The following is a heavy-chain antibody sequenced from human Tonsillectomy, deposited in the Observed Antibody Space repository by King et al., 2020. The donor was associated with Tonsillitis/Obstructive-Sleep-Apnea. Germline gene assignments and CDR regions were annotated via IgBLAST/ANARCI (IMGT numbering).Heavy chain of an antibody. CDR2: ISAYNGHT. CDR1: GYTFTNYG. D-gene: IGHD3-22*01. J-gene: IGHJ4*02. V-gene: IGHV1-18*01. CDR3: ARDSMRHYFDSSAYYTFAY. Sequence: HVQLVESGAEVKKPGASVKVSCKASGYTFTNYGISWVRQAPGQGLEWMGWISAYNGHTNYPQNLQGRITMTTDPSTTTAYLDLRSLRSDDTAVYYCARDSMRHYFDSSAYYTFAYWGQGTLVTVSS.